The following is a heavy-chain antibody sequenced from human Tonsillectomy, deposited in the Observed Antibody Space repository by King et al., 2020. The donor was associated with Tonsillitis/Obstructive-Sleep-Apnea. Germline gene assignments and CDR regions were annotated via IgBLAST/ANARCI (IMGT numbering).Heavy chain of an antibody. J-gene: IGHJ4*02. CDR2: INHSGST. Sequence: VQLQQWGAGLLKPSETLSLTCAVYGGSFSGYHWSWIRQPPGKGLEWIGEINHSGSTNYNPSLKSRDTISVDTSKNQFSLKLTSVTAADTAVYYCARGGRWGLALWGQGTLVTVSS. V-gene: IGHV4-34*01. CDR1: GGSFSGYH. D-gene: IGHD1-26*01. CDR3: ARGGRWGLAL.